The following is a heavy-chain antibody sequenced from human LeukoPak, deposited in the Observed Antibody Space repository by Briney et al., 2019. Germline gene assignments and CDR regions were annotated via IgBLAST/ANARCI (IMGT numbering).Heavy chain of an antibody. V-gene: IGHV3-48*01. D-gene: IGHD2-2*01. J-gene: IGHJ4*02. Sequence: GGSLRLSCAASGFTFSSYSMNWVRQAPGKGLEWVSYISSSSSTIYYADSVKGRFTISRDNSKNTLYLQMNSLRAEDTAVYYCAKLAPLGYCSSTSCYFDYWGQGTLVTVSS. CDR1: GFTFSSYS. CDR2: ISSSSSTI. CDR3: AKLAPLGYCSSTSCYFDY.